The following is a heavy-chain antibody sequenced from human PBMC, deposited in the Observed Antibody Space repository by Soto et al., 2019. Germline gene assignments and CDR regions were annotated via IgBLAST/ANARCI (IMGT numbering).Heavy chain of an antibody. CDR1: GGSISSYY. CDR3: ARRWGGTFDI. D-gene: IGHD3-10*01. CDR2: IYYSGST. J-gene: IGHJ3*02. Sequence: QVQLQESGPGLVKPSETLSLTCTVSGGSISSYYWSWIRQPPGKGLEWIGYIYYSGSTNYNPSLKSRVTISVDTSKNQCSLRLNSVTAADTAVYYCARRWGGTFDIWGQGTMVTVSS. V-gene: IGHV4-59*08.